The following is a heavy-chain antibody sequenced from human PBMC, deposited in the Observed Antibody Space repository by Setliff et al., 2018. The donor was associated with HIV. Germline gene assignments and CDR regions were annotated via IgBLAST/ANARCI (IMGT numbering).Heavy chain of an antibody. D-gene: IGHD6-25*01. CDR2: TYTSGST. CDR3: ARDVGSSAWPFDH. CDR1: GGSISSYY. J-gene: IGHJ4*02. V-gene: IGHV4-4*09. Sequence: SETLSLTCTVSGGSISSYYWSWIRQSPGKGLEWIGYTYTSGSTNYNHNPSLKSRVSVSIGPSKNQFSLNLSSVTAADTAVYYCARDVGSSAWPFDHWGQGTLVTVSS.